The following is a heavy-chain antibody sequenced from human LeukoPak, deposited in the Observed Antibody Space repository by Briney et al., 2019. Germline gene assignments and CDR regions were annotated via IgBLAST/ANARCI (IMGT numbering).Heavy chain of an antibody. V-gene: IGHV4-30-2*01. CDR1: GGSISSGGYS. J-gene: IGHJ4*02. CDR2: IYHSGST. D-gene: IGHD4-17*01. CDR3: ARGSGDYVTAFDY. Sequence: PSETLSLTCAVSGGSISSGGYSWSWIRQPPGKGLEWIGYIYHSGSTYYNPSLKSRVTISVDRSENQFSLKLSPVTAADTAVYYCARGSGDYVTAFDYWGQGTLVTVSS.